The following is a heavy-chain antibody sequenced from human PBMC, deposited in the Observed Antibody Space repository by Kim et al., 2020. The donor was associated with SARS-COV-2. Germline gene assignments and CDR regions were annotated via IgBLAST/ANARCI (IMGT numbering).Heavy chain of an antibody. V-gene: IGHV4-31*03. D-gene: IGHD6-13*01. CDR3: ASGEIAAAGAFDY. Sequence: SETLSLTCTVSGGSISSGGYYWSWIRQHPGKGLEWIGYIYYSGSTYYNPSLKSRVTISVDTSKNQFSLKLSSVTAADTAVYYCASGEIAAAGAFDYWGQGTLVTVSS. CDR2: IYYSGST. CDR1: GGSISSGGYY. J-gene: IGHJ4*02.